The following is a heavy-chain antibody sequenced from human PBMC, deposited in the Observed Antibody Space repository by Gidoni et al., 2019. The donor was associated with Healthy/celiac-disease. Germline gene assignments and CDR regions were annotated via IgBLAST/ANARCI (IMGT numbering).Heavy chain of an antibody. CDR2: ISWNSGSI. J-gene: IGHJ6*02. D-gene: IGHD3-10*01. CDR3: ANSYNYYGGRGGMDV. Sequence: EVQLVESGGGLVQPGRSLRLSCAPSGLTFDDYAMHWVRQAPGKGLEWVSGISWNSGSIGYADSVKGRFTISRDNAKNSLYLQMNSLRAEDTALYYCANSYNYYGGRGGMDVWGQGTTVTVSS. V-gene: IGHV3-9*01. CDR1: GLTFDDYA.